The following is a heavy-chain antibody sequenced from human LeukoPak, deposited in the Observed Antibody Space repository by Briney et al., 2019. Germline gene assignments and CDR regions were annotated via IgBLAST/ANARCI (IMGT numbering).Heavy chain of an antibody. J-gene: IGHJ4*02. D-gene: IGHD3-16*02. CDR2: IYTSGST. V-gene: IGHV4-4*07. Sequence: SETLSLTCTVSGGSISSYYWSWIRQPAGKGLEWIGRIYTSGSTNYNPSLKSRVTMSVDTSKNQFSLKLSSVTAADTAVYYCAREIWSNDYVWGSYRYYFDYWGQGTWSPSPQ. CDR3: AREIWSNDYVWGSYRYYFDY. CDR1: GGSISSYY.